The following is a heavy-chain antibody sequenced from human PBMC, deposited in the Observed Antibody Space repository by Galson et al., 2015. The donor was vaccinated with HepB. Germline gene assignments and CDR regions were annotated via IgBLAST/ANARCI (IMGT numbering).Heavy chain of an antibody. D-gene: IGHD4-23*01. CDR2: FDPEDGAP. V-gene: IGHV1-24*01. CDR3: AIGVTQHQFDS. J-gene: IGHJ4*02. CDR1: GYTLPELS. Sequence: SVKVSCKVSGYTLPELSMPWVRPAPGQGLEWMGGFDPEDGAPIYAQQFHGRVTMTEDTSTDPAYMELSSLRSEDTAVYYCAIGVTQHQFDSWGQGTLVTVSS.